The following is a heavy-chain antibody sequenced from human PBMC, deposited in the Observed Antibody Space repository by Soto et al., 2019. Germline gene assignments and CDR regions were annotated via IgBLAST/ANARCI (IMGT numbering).Heavy chain of an antibody. Sequence: ASVNVSCKASGYTFTSYYMHWVRQAPGQGLEWMGIINPSGGSTSYAQKFQGRVTMTRDTSTSTVYMELSSLRSEDTAVYYCARDRYNWNDAFNWFDPWGQGTLVTVSS. J-gene: IGHJ5*02. D-gene: IGHD1-20*01. CDR1: GYTFTSYY. V-gene: IGHV1-46*01. CDR3: ARDRYNWNDAFNWFDP. CDR2: INPSGGST.